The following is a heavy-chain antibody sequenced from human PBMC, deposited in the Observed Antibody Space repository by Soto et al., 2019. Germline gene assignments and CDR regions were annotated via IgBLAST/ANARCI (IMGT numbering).Heavy chain of an antibody. Sequence: GGSLRLSCAASGFTFSSYGMHWVRQAPGKGLEWVAVILYDGSNKYYADSVKGRFTISRDNSKNTLYLQMNSLRAEDTAVYYCAKDQGIAAAGTRGAFDIWGQGTMVTVSS. V-gene: IGHV3-30*18. CDR3: AKDQGIAAAGTRGAFDI. J-gene: IGHJ3*02. CDR1: GFTFSSYG. CDR2: ILYDGSNK. D-gene: IGHD6-13*01.